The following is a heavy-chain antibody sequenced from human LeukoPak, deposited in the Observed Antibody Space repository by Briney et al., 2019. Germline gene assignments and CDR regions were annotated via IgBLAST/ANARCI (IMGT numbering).Heavy chain of an antibody. Sequence: GASVKVSCKASGYTFTSYAMNWVRQAPGQGLEWMGWINTNTGNPTYAQGFTGRFVLSLDTSVSTAYLQISSLKTEDTAVYYCARGGQQLAFDFWGQGALVTVSS. V-gene: IGHV7-4-1*02. D-gene: IGHD6-13*01. CDR2: INTNTGNP. CDR3: ARGGQQLAFDF. J-gene: IGHJ4*02. CDR1: GYTFTSYA.